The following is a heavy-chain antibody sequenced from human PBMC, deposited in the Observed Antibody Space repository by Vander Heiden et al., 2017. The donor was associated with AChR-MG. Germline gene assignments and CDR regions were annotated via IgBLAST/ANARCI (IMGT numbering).Heavy chain of an antibody. CDR2: ISGSGDRT. Sequence: VQLLESGGGLVTAVGSLRPSCAAPGFSFSSDAMNWVRQAPGKGLEWVSGISGSGDRTSYVDSVKGRFTISRVNSRITLHLQMNSMRAEDTAVYYCGRDRGGSYYSPPDSWSHGPLVTDSS. V-gene: IGHV3-23*01. CDR1: GFSFSSDA. CDR3: GRDRGGSYYSPPDS. J-gene: IGHJ5*01. D-gene: IGHD1-26*01.